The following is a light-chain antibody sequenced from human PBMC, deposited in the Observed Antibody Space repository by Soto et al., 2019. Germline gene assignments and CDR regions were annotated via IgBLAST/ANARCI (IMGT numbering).Light chain of an antibody. CDR3: SSYTSSNTPWV. CDR2: EVS. Sequence: QCALTQPASVSGSPGQSITISCTGTSSDVGGYNYVSWYQQHPGKAAKLMIYEVSNRPSGVSNRFSGSKSGNTASLTISGLQTEDEADYYCSSYTSSNTPWVFGGGTKLTVL. V-gene: IGLV2-14*01. J-gene: IGLJ3*02. CDR1: SSDVGGYNY.